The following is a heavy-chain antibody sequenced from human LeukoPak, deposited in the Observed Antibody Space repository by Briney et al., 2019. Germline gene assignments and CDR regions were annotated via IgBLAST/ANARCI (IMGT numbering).Heavy chain of an antibody. V-gene: IGHV4-30-4*01. CDR2: IYYSGST. Sequence: PSQTLSLTWTVSGGPISSGDYYWSWIRQPPGKGLEWIGYIYYSGSTYYNPSLKSRVTISVDTSKNQFSLKLSSVTAADTAVYYCARRGVTMVRGVITYYFDYWGQGTLVTVSS. D-gene: IGHD3-10*01. CDR1: GGPISSGDYY. CDR3: ARRGVTMVRGVITYYFDY. J-gene: IGHJ4*02.